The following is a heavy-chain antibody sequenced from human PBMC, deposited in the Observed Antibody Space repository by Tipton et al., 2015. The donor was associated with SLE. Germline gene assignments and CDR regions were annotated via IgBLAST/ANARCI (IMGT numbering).Heavy chain of an antibody. D-gene: IGHD3-3*01. CDR2: INHSGST. CDR1: GGSIRSGDYY. V-gene: IGHV4-34*01. CDR3: ARGWGAFGVVTRYFDL. Sequence: TLSLTCTVSGGSIRSGDYYWSWIRQPPGKGLEWIGEINHSGSTNYNPSLKSRVTISVDTSKNQFSLKLSSVTAADTAVYYCARGWGAFGVVTRYFDLWGRGTLVTVSS. J-gene: IGHJ2*01.